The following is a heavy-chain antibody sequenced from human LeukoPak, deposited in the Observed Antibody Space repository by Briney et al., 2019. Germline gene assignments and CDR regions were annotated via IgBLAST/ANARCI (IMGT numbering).Heavy chain of an antibody. V-gene: IGHV1-8*01. CDR1: GYTFTSYD. CDR2: MNPNSGKR. CDR3: AREGLDV. Sequence: GASVKVSCKASGYTFTSYDINWVRQASGRGLEWMGHMNPNSGKRGFAHKFQGRVTMTWDTSITTAYMELNSLRSEDTAVYYCAREGLDVWGQGTTVTVSS. D-gene: IGHD2-15*01. J-gene: IGHJ6*02.